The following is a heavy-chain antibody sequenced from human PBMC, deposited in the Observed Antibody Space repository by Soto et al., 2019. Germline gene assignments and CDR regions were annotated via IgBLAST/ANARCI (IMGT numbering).Heavy chain of an antibody. CDR2: IGGSGTGFNT. Sequence: EVQLLESGGGLVRPGGSLRLSCAASGFTFSSYPMKWVRQGPGKGLEWVSTIGGSGTGFNTDYEDSVKGRFVISRDNSKNTVYLQMNSLRAEDTALYYCARVAPYCSTTTCYIDSWGQGTLVTVSS. V-gene: IGHV3-23*01. D-gene: IGHD2-2*01. CDR3: ARVAPYCSTTTCYIDS. CDR1: GFTFSSYP. J-gene: IGHJ4*02.